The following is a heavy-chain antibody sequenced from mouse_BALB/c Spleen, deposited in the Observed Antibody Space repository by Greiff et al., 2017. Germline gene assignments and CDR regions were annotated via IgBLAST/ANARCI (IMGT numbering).Heavy chain of an antibody. CDR2: ISSGSSTI. J-gene: IGHJ2*01. CDR3: ARGTPYFDY. V-gene: IGHV5-17*02. CDR1: GFTFSSFG. Sequence: EVKLMESGGGLVQPGGSRKLSCAASGFTFSSFGMHWVRQAPEKGLEWVAYISSGSSTIYYADTVKGRFTISRDNPKNTLFLQMTSLRSEDTAMYYCARGTPYFDYWGQGTTLTVSS. D-gene: IGHD3-3*01.